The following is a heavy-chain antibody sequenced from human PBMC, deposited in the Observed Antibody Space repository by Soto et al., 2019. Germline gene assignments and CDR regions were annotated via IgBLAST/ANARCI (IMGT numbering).Heavy chain of an antibody. CDR3: ARGWKVAGDAFDI. CDR2: IYPGDSDT. D-gene: IGHD1-1*01. CDR1: GYNFAVYW. V-gene: IGHV5-51*01. Sequence: GESLKISCNGSGYNFAVYWIGWVRQMPGKGLEWMGMIYPGDSDTRYSPSFQGQVTISVDKSISTAYLQWSSLQASDTAMYYCARGWKVAGDAFDIWGQGTLVTVSS. J-gene: IGHJ3*02.